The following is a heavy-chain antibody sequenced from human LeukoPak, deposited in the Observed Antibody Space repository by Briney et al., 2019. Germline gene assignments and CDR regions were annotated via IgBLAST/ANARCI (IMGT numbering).Heavy chain of an antibody. Sequence: GGSLRLSCTASGFTFGDYAMSWVRQAPGKGLEWVGFIRSKAYGGTTEYAASVKGRFTISRDDSKSIAYLQMNSLKTEDTAVYYCTRDLLYDSSGYLVDYWGQGTLVTVSS. CDR3: TRDLLYDSSGYLVDY. CDR1: GFTFGDYA. D-gene: IGHD3-22*01. V-gene: IGHV3-49*04. J-gene: IGHJ4*02. CDR2: IRSKAYGGTT.